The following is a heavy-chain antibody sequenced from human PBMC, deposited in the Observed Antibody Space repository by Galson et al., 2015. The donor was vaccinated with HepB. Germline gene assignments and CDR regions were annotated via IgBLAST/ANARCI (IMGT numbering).Heavy chain of an antibody. CDR1: GFTFSSYA. CDR3: ARQYSGYSGYGAFDY. V-gene: IGHV3-23*01. D-gene: IGHD5-12*01. Sequence: SLRLSCAASGFTFSSYAMSWVRQAPGKGLEWVSAISGSGGSTYYADSVKGRFTISRDNSKNTLYLQMNSLRAEDTAVYYCARQYSGYSGYGAFDYWGQGTLVTVSS. J-gene: IGHJ4*02. CDR2: ISGSGGST.